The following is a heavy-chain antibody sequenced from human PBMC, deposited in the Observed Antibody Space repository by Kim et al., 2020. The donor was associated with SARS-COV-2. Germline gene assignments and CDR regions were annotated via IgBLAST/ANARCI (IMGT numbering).Heavy chain of an antibody. Sequence: SGSINHNPSLKSRVAISMDRSNNQFSLKLTSVTAADTAVYYCASRNYYFSYWGQGTLVTVSP. V-gene: IGHV4-4*02. CDR2: SGSI. D-gene: IGHD1-7*01. J-gene: IGHJ4*02. CDR3: ASRNYYFSY.